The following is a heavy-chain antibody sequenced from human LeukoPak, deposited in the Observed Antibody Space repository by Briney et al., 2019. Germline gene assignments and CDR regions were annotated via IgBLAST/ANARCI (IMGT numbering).Heavy chain of an antibody. CDR1: GFTFSSYG. CDR3: AKVRYGSGWLQLSYYYYSGMDV. V-gene: IGHV3-30*02. D-gene: IGHD6-19*01. Sequence: PGGSLRLSCAASGFTFSSYGMHWVRQAPGKGLEWVAFIRYDGSNKYYADSVKGRFTISRDNSKNTLYLQMNSLRAEDTAVYYCAKVRYGSGWLQLSYYYYSGMDVWGQGTTVTVSS. CDR2: IRYDGSNK. J-gene: IGHJ6*02.